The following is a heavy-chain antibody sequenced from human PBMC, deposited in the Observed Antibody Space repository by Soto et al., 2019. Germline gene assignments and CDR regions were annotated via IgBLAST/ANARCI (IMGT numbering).Heavy chain of an antibody. J-gene: IGHJ4*02. D-gene: IGHD4-17*01. V-gene: IGHV3-23*01. CDR3: AKIYGDFDY. Sequence: GGSLRLSCAASGFTFSSYAMSWVRQPPGKGLEWVTAISGSGGSTYYADAVKGRFTINRDNSKNTLYLQMNSLRAEDTAVYYCAKIYGDFDYWGQGTLVTVSS. CDR2: ISGSGGST. CDR1: GFTFSSYA.